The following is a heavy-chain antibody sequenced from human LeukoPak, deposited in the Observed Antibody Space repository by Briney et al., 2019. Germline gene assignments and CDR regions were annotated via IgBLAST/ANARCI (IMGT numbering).Heavy chain of an antibody. V-gene: IGHV1-69*13. CDR1: GGTFSSYA. D-gene: IGHD3-22*01. J-gene: IGHJ4*02. CDR3: ARGYYDSSGYFDY. CDR2: IIPIFGTA. Sequence: SVKVSCKASGGTFSSYAISWVRQAPGQGLGWMGGIIPIFGTANYAQKFQGRVTITADESTSTAYMELSSLRSEDTAVYYCARGYYDSSGYFDYWGQGTLVTVSS.